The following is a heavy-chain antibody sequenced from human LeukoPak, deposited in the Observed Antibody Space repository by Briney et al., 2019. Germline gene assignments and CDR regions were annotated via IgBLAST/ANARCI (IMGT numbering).Heavy chain of an antibody. V-gene: IGHV3-30-3*01. CDR2: ISYDGSNK. J-gene: IGHJ5*02. CDR3: ARDGGAVTTPRQAFRFDP. CDR1: GFTFSSYA. Sequence: GGSLRLSCAASGFTFSSYAMHWVRQAPGKGLEWVAVISYDGSNKYYADSVKGRFTISRDNSKNTLYLQMNSLRAEDTAVYYCARDGGAVTTPRQAFRFDPWGQGTLVTVSS. D-gene: IGHD4-17*01.